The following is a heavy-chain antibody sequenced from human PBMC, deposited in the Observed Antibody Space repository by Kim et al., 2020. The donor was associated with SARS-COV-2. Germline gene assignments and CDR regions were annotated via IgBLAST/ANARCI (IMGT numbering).Heavy chain of an antibody. V-gene: IGHV1-24*01. CDR1: GYTLTELS. D-gene: IGHD6-25*01. J-gene: IGHJ6*02. CDR2: FDPEDGET. CDR3: ATDQGLAATVNYYYYGMDV. Sequence: ASVKVSCKVSGYTLTELSMHWVRQAPGKGLEWMGGFDPEDGETIYAQKFQGRVTMTEDTSTDTAYMELSSLRSEDTAVYYCATDQGLAATVNYYYYGMDVWGQGTTVTVSS.